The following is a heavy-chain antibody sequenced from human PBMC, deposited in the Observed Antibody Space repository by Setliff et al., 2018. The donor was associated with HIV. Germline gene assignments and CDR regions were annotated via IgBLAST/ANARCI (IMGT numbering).Heavy chain of an antibody. CDR2: ISNTAATT. Sequence: PGGSLRLSCAASGFTSRYPFSSYGMSWVRQAPGKGLEWLAVISNTAATTYYADSVKGRFTISRDNTKYSLYLQMNTLRVEDTAVYYCMYGGRTATTHWGQGTLVTVSS. CDR3: MYGGRTATTH. V-gene: IGHV3-23*01. CDR1: GFTSRYPFSSYG. D-gene: IGHD4-17*01. J-gene: IGHJ4*02.